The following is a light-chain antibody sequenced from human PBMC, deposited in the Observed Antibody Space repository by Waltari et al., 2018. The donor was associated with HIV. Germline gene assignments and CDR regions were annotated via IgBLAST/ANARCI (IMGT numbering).Light chain of an antibody. CDR3: SSYSATNTVV. J-gene: IGLJ2*01. Sequence: QSALTQPPSVSGSPGQSVTISCAGTNSDIGGYDSVSWYQQPPGPAPQLLIYEVTNRPSGVPGRVSASKSGTTASLTISGLQAGDEGDYYCSSYSATNTVVFGGGTKLTVL. CDR2: EVT. V-gene: IGLV2-18*02. CDR1: NSDIGGYDS.